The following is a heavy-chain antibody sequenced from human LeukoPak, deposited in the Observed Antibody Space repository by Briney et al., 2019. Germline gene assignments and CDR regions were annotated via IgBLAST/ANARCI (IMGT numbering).Heavy chain of an antibody. V-gene: IGHV3-11*01. Sequence: GGSLRLSCAASGFTFGDYYMSWIRQAPGKGLEWVSYISGSGSTIYYADSVKGRSTISRDNAKNSLYLQMNSLRAEDTAVYYCARETVYVDTAKDYYYNMDVWGQGTTVTVSS. J-gene: IGHJ6*02. D-gene: IGHD5-18*01. CDR2: ISGSGSTI. CDR3: ARETVYVDTAKDYYYNMDV. CDR1: GFTFGDYY.